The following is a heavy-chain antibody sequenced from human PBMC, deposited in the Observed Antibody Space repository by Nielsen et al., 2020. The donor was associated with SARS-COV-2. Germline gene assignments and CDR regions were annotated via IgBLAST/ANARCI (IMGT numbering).Heavy chain of an antibody. D-gene: IGHD4-17*01. CDR1: GYTFTSYG. Sequence: ASVKVSCKASGYTFTSYGISWVRQAPGQGLEWMGWISPYSVNTNTNYAQNLQGRVTMTTDTSTSTAYMELRSLRSDDTAVYYCARDDHGVDPGVTFDYWGQGTLVTVSS. CDR2: ISPYSVNTNT. J-gene: IGHJ4*02. V-gene: IGHV1-18*04. CDR3: ARDDHGVDPGVTFDY.